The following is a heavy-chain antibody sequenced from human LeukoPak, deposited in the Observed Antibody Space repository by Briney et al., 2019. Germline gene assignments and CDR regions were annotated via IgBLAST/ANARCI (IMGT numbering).Heavy chain of an antibody. CDR2: TYYTSKWYN. J-gene: IGHJ6*02. Sequence: SQTLSLTCAISGDSVSSNSAAWNWIRQSPSRGLEWLGRTYYTSKWYNDYAVSVKSRITINPDTSKNQFSLQLNSVTPEDTAVYYCARVGYSSVWTPFAMDVWGQGTTVTVSS. D-gene: IGHD6-19*01. V-gene: IGHV6-1*01. CDR1: GDSVSSNSAA. CDR3: ARVGYSSVWTPFAMDV.